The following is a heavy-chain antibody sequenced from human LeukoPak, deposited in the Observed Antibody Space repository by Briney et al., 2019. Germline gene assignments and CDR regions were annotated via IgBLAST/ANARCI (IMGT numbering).Heavy chain of an antibody. D-gene: IGHD5-24*01. J-gene: IGHJ6*03. Sequence: SGGSLRLSCAASGFSFSSYAMSWVRQAPGKGLEWVSAISGSAYSTYYADSVKGRFTTSRDNSKNTLYLQMNSLRAEDTAVYYCAKNIWTEMATIYYYMDVWGKGTTVTVSS. CDR3: AKNIWTEMATIYYYMDV. V-gene: IGHV3-23*01. CDR1: GFSFSSYA. CDR2: ISGSAYST.